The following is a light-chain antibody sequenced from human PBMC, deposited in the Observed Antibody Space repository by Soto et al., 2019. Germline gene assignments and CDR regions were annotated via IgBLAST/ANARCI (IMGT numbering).Light chain of an antibody. CDR2: GSS. CDR3: QQYGSSPPYT. Sequence: EVVLTQSPGTLYLSPGERATLSCRASQSVSNNYFAWYQQKPGQAPRLLIFGSSDRATRIPDRFSGSGSVTDFTLTISRLEPEDFAVYYCQQYGSSPPYTFGQGTKLEIK. V-gene: IGKV3-20*01. CDR1: QSVSNNY. J-gene: IGKJ2*01.